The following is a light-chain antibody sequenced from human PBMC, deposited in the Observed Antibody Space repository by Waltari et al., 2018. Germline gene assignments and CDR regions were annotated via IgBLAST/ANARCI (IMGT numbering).Light chain of an antibody. V-gene: IGKV3-15*01. CDR1: QSVSSN. CDR2: GTS. CDR3: QQYNNWPLYT. Sequence: EILMTQSPATLSVSPGERATLSCRASQSVSSNLAWYQQKPGQAPRLLNYGTSTRATGIPARFSGSGSGTEFTLTISSLQSEDFAVYYWQQYNNWPLYTFGQGTQLEIK. J-gene: IGKJ2*01.